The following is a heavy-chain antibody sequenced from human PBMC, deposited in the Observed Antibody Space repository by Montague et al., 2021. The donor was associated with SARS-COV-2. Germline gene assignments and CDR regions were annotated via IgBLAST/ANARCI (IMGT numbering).Heavy chain of an antibody. D-gene: IGHD1-1*01. CDR1: GDSISSSSYN. CDR2: VHYSGRP. V-gene: IGHV4-39*01. CDR3: TRHVHMTWPEPSPGFDY. J-gene: IGHJ4*02. Sequence: SETLSLTCTVSGDSISSSSYNWGWIRQPPGKGLEWFGGVHYSGRPXYNPSLKSRVTIYVDTSKNQLSLKLSSVTAADTAVYYCTRHVHMTWPEPSPGFDYWGQGTLVTVSS.